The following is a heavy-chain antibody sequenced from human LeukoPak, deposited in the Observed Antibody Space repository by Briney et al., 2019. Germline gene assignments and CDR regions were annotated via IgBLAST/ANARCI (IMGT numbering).Heavy chain of an antibody. CDR3: ARKHLMGRDGYNRYAFDI. CDR2: INPSGGST. Sequence: ASVKVSCKSSGYTFTSYYMHWVRQAPGQGLEWMGIINPSGGSTSYAQKFQGRVTMTRDTSTSTVYMELSGLRSEDTAVYYCARKHLMGRDGYNRYAFDIWGQGTMVTVSS. D-gene: IGHD5-24*01. CDR1: GYTFTSYY. J-gene: IGHJ3*02. V-gene: IGHV1-46*01.